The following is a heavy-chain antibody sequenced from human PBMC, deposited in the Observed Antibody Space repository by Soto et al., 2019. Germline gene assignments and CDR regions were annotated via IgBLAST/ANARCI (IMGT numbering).Heavy chain of an antibody. D-gene: IGHD2-15*01. CDR2: ISAYNGNT. V-gene: IGHV1-18*01. J-gene: IGHJ4*02. CDR3: ARGSSSLDFDY. CDR1: GYTFTSYG. Sequence: QVQLVQSGAEVKKPGASVKVSCKASGYTFTSYGIIWVRQAPGQGLEWMGWISAYNGNTNYAQKLKGRVTMTTDTSKSPAYMELRSLRSADTAVYYCARGSSSLDFDYWGPGTLVTVSS.